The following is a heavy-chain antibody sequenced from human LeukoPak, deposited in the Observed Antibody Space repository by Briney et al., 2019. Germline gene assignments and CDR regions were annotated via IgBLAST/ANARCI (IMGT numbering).Heavy chain of an antibody. V-gene: IGHV3-23*01. CDR3: AKYSHDSSGSYDY. D-gene: IGHD3-22*01. CDR2: ITGSDVST. CDR1: GFTFSIYG. J-gene: IGHJ4*02. Sequence: GGTLRLSCAASGFTFSIYGMGWVRQAPGKGLEWVSAITGSDVSTYYADSMKGRFTISRDNSKNTLYLQMNSLRAEDTAVYYCAKYSHDSSGSYDYWGQGTLVTVSS.